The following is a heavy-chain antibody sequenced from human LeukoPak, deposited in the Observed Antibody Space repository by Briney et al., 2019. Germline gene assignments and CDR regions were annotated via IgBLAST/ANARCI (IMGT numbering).Heavy chain of an antibody. Sequence: ASVTVSCKASGYTFTGYYIHWVRQAPGQGLEWMGWINPNTGDTNYAQKFQGRVTMTRDTSISTAYMELSRLRSDDTAVYYCARGSYGVVVPAAMVYWGQGTLVTVSS. CDR2: INPNTGDT. CDR3: ARGSYGVVVPAAMVY. V-gene: IGHV1-2*02. D-gene: IGHD2-2*01. J-gene: IGHJ4*02. CDR1: GYTFTGYY.